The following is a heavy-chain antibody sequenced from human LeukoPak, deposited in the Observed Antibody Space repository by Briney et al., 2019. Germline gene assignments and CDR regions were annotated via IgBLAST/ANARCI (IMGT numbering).Heavy chain of an antibody. CDR3: AGHWAHLDH. V-gene: IGHV3-7*01. CDR1: GFTFNTYW. CDR2: IREDGSEI. J-gene: IGHJ4*02. Sequence: GGSLRLSCVGSGFTFNTYWMNWVRQAPGKGLEWVANIREDGSEIYYLDSVKGRFTIFRDNAKNSLYLQMNGLRAEDTAVYYCAGHWAHLDHWGQGTLVTVSS. D-gene: IGHD7-27*01.